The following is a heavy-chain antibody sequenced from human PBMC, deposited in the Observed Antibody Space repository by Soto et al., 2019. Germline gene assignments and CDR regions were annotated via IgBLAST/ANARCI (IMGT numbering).Heavy chain of an antibody. J-gene: IGHJ5*02. Sequence: GASVKVSCKASGGTFSSYAISWVRQAPGQGLEWMGGIIPIFGTANYAQKFQGRVTITADESTSTAYMELSSLRSEDTAVYYCARDPGATVTNWFDPWGQGTLVTVSS. V-gene: IGHV1-69*13. CDR3: ARDPGATVTNWFDP. CDR1: GGTFSSYA. D-gene: IGHD4-4*01. CDR2: IIPIFGTA.